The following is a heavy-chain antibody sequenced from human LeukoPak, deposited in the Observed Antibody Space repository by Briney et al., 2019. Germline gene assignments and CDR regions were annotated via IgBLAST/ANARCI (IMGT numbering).Heavy chain of an antibody. D-gene: IGHD3-16*02. V-gene: IGHV1-18*01. CDR1: GYTFTSYG. Sequence: ASVKVSCEASGYTFTSYGISWVRQAPGQGLEWMGWISAYNGNTNYAQKLQGRVTMTTDTSTSTAYMELRSLRSDDTAVYYCARDVDRMITFGGVIVPLDYWGQGTLVTVSS. CDR2: ISAYNGNT. CDR3: ARDVDRMITFGGVIVPLDY. J-gene: IGHJ4*02.